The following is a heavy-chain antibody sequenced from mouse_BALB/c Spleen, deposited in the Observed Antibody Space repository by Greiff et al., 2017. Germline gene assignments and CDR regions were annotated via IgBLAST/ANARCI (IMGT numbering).Heavy chain of an antibody. D-gene: IGHD3-1*01. V-gene: IGHV1-18*01. CDR2: INPNNGGT. J-gene: IGHJ4*01. CDR1: GYTFTDYN. CDR3: ARHSSGYVDAMDY. Sequence: EVKLMESGPELVKPGASVKIPCKASGYTFTDYNMDWVKQSHGKSLEWIGDINPNNGGTIYNQKFKGKATLTVDKSSSTAYMELRSLTSEDTAVYYCARHSSGYVDAMDYWGQGTSVTVSS.